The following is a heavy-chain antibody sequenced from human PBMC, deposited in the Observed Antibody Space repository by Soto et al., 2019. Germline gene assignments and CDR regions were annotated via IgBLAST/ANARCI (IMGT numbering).Heavy chain of an antibody. J-gene: IGHJ5*02. D-gene: IGHD3-10*01. CDR2: VYYNGST. CDR1: GGSIISYY. CDR3: ARDPSYYSSGKGWFDP. V-gene: IGHV4-59*01. Sequence: QVQLQESGPGLVKPSETLSLTCTVSGGSIISYYWSWIRQPPGKGLEWIGNVYYNGSTNYNSSLQSRVTISVDTSKNQFSLRLSSVTAADTAVYYCARDPSYYSSGKGWFDPWGQGTLVTVSS.